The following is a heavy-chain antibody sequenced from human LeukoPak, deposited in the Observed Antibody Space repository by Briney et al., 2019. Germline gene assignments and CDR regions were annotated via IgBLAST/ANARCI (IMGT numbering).Heavy chain of an antibody. CDR1: GFTFKSYW. CDR2: INQDGGEK. D-gene: IGHD6-13*01. Sequence: GGSLRLSCAVSGFTFKSYWMNWARQAPGKGLEWVASINQDGGEKYYVDSVKGRFTISRDNPKNSLYLQMNSLRAEDTAVYYCARDGTAPGLYFDLWGQGTLVTVSS. CDR3: ARDGTAPGLYFDL. V-gene: IGHV3-7*01. J-gene: IGHJ4*02.